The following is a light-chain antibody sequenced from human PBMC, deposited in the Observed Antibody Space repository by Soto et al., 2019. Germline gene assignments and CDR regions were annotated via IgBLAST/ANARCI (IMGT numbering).Light chain of an antibody. CDR3: SSYGGSNNYV. CDR1: SIDVGGYNY. J-gene: IGLJ1*01. Sequence: QSALTQPASVSGSPGQSITISCTGTSIDVGGYNYVSWYQQHPGKAPKLMIYEVSNRPSGVPDRFSGSKSGNTASLTVSGLQAEDEADYYCSSYGGSNNYVFGTGTKLTVL. V-gene: IGLV2-8*01. CDR2: EVS.